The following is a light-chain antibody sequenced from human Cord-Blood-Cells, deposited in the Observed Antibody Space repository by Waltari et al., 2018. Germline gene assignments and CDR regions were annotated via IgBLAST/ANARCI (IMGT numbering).Light chain of an antibody. CDR1: SSDVGGYNY. V-gene: IGLV2-14*03. J-gene: IGLJ3*02. CDR3: GSYTSSSSWV. Sequence: QSALTQPAFVSGSPGQPIPISCTGTSSDVGGYNYVSCSHHHPGKAPKLIIYDVRNRPWGSANRFACSESGNTSALTSSGLQAEDEADYYCGSYTSSSSWVFGGGTKLTVL. CDR2: DVR.